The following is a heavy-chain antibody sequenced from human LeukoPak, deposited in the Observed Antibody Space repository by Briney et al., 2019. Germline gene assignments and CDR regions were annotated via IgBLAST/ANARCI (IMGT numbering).Heavy chain of an antibody. V-gene: IGHV3-7*01. D-gene: IGHD3-22*01. Sequence: GGSLRLSCAASGFTFSSYWMSWVRQAPGKGLEWVANIKQDGSEKYYVDSVKGRFTISRDNAKNSLYLQMNSLRAEDTAVYYCARDSGGAVVVFFDYWGQGTLVTVSS. CDR2: IKQDGSEK. J-gene: IGHJ4*02. CDR1: GFTFSSYW. CDR3: ARDSGGAVVVFFDY.